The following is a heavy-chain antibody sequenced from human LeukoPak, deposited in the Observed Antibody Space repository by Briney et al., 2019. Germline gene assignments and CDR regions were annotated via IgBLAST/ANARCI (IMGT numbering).Heavy chain of an antibody. Sequence: SETLSLTCTVSGGSISSYYWSWIRQPPGKGLVWIGYIYYSGSTNYDPSLKSRVTISVDTSKNQFSLKLSSVTAADTAVYYCARATFDYGDYVPHYFDYWGQGTLVTVSS. D-gene: IGHD4-17*01. CDR2: IYYSGST. V-gene: IGHV4-59*01. J-gene: IGHJ4*02. CDR1: GGSISSYY. CDR3: ARATFDYGDYVPHYFDY.